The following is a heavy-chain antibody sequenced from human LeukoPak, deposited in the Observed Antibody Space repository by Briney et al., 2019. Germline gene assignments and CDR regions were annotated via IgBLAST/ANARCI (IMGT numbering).Heavy chain of an antibody. CDR1: GFTFSRYA. CDR3: ARDSSVY. V-gene: IGHV3-30-3*01. CDR2: ISYDGSKK. Sequence: GGSLRLSCAVSGFTFSRYARHWVRQAPAKGLEWVAVISYDGSKKADSVKGRFTISRDNSKNTLYLQMTSLRAGDTAVYYCARDSSVYWGQGTLVTVSS. J-gene: IGHJ4*02.